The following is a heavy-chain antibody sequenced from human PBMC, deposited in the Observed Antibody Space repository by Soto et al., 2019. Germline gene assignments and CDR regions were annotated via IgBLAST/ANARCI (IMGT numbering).Heavy chain of an antibody. CDR2: ISASGGST. D-gene: IGHD6-13*01. Sequence: PGGSLRLSCAASGFSFSNYAMTWVRQAPGKGLEWVSTISASGGSTYYADSVKGRFTISRDISKNTLYLQMSSLRAEDTALYYCSIDHSRNWHDKYFQHWGQGT. CDR3: SIDHSRNWHDKYFQH. V-gene: IGHV3-23*01. J-gene: IGHJ1*01. CDR1: GFSFSNYA.